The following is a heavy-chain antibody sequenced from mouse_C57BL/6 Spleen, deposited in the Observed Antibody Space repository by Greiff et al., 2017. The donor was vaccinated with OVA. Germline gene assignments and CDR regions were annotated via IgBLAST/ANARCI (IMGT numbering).Heavy chain of an antibody. CDR1: GFTFSSYA. D-gene: IGHD2-4*01. CDR3: ARAHYDYDGSMDY. J-gene: IGHJ4*01. V-gene: IGHV5-4*03. CDR2: ISDGGSYT. Sequence: EVKVVESGGGLVKPAGSLKLSCAASGFTFSSYAMSWVRQTPEKRLEWVATISDGGSYTYYPDNVKGRFTISRDNAKNNLYLQMSHLKSEDTAMYYCARAHYDYDGSMDYWGQGTSVTVSS.